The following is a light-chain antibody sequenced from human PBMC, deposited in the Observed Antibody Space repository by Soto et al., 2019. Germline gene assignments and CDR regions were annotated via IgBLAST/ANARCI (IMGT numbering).Light chain of an antibody. Sequence: DIVLTQSPGTLSLSPGERATLSCRASQSVSSNHLAWYQQKPGQAPRLLIYGGSSRATGIPVRFSGSGSGTDFTLTISRLEPEDFALYYCQQYGYSPITFGQGTRLEIK. CDR3: QQYGYSPIT. V-gene: IGKV3-20*01. J-gene: IGKJ5*01. CDR2: GGS. CDR1: QSVSSNH.